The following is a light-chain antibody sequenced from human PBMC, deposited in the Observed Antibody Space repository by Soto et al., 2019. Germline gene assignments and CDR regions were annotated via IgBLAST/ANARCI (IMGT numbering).Light chain of an antibody. CDR3: QQYSHLIT. V-gene: IGKV1-39*01. Sequence: DIQMTQSPSSLSASVGDRVTITCQASQDISNYLNWYQQKPGKAPQLLIYHSSTLQSGVPSRLSGSGSGTDFTLTIRSLQPEDSATYYCQQYSHLITFGQGTRLDIK. J-gene: IGKJ5*01. CDR2: HSS. CDR1: QDISNY.